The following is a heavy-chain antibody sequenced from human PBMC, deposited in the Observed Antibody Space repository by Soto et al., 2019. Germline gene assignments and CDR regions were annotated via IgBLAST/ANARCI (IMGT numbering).Heavy chain of an antibody. V-gene: IGHV4-30-4*01. CDR1: GDPISSGDYY. Sequence: QVQLQESGPGLVKPSQTLSLTCTVSGDPISSGDYYWSWIRQPPGKGLEWIGYIYYSGTTYYSPSLKSRVXMXXDTSKNQFSLKLSSVTAADTAVYYCARAPYRGTNSRGALDMWGQGTMVTVSS. CDR2: IYYSGTT. J-gene: IGHJ3*02. D-gene: IGHD2-8*01. CDR3: ARAPYRGTNSRGALDM.